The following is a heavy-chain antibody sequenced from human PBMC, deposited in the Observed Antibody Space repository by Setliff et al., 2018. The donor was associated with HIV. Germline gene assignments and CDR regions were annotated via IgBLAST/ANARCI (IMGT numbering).Heavy chain of an antibody. Sequence: GGSLRLSCTTSGIIFTDAWMNWVRRAPGRGLEWVGLIKHNSDGGTTDFAAPVKGRFTISRDDSKNTVYLQMNSLKIDDTGLYYCATGPLDYWGQGTLVTVSS. V-gene: IGHV3-15*07. CDR3: ATGPLDY. CDR2: IKHNSDGGTT. CDR1: GIIFTDAW. J-gene: IGHJ4*02.